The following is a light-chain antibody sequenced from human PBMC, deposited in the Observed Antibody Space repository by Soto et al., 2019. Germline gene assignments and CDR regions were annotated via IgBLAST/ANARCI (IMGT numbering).Light chain of an antibody. CDR1: SSDVGGYNY. CDR2: EVS. Sequence: QSALTQPPSASGSPGQSVTISCTGTSSDVGGYNYVSWYQQHPGKAPKLMIYEVSKRPSGVPDRFSASQSGNTASLTVSGLQAEDEADYYCSSYAGSNNPLYVFGTGTKLTVL. CDR3: SSYAGSNNPLYV. J-gene: IGLJ1*01. V-gene: IGLV2-8*01.